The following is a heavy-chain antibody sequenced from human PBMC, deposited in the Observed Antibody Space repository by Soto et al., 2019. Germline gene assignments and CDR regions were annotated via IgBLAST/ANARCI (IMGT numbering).Heavy chain of an antibody. CDR1: GGSISSGGYY. CDR2: IYYSGST. V-gene: IGHV4-61*08. J-gene: IGHJ5*02. Sequence: SETLSLTCTVSGGSISSGGYYWSWIRQHPGKGLEWIGYIYYSGSTNYNPSLKSRVTISVDTSKNQFSLKLSSVTAADTAVYYCASALYCSGGSCSFDPWGQGTPVTVSS. D-gene: IGHD2-15*01. CDR3: ASALYCSGGSCSFDP.